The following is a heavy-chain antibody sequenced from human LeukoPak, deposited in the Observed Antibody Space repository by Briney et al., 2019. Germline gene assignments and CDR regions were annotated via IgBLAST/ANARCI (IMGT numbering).Heavy chain of an antibody. V-gene: IGHV4-39*01. D-gene: IGHD3-10*01. CDR3: ARHGRSTMVRGAFDY. CDR2: IYSSGST. CDR1: SGSISSSYYY. Sequence: SETLSLTCTVSSGSISSSYYYWGWIRQPPGKGLEWIGSIYSSGSTYYNPSLKSRVTISVDTSKNQFSLKLSSVTAADTAVYYCARHGRSTMVRGAFDYWGQGTLVTVSS. J-gene: IGHJ4*02.